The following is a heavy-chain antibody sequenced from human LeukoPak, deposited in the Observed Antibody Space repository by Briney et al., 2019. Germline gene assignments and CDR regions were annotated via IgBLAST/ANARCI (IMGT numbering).Heavy chain of an antibody. D-gene: IGHD3-22*01. Sequence: GECLRISCKGSGYSFTNYGISWVRQMPGKDLEWMGRIDPSDSYSNYGPSFQGHVTISADRSISTAYLQWRSLKASDTAMYYCARQLDYYDKRDYWGQGTLVTVAS. CDR1: GYSFTNYG. J-gene: IGHJ4*02. CDR2: IDPSDSYS. V-gene: IGHV5-10-1*01. CDR3: ARQLDYYDKRDY.